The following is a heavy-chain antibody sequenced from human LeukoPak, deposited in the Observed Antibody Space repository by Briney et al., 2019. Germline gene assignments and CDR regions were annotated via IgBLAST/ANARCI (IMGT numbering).Heavy chain of an antibody. Sequence: QPGGSPRLSCAASGFPFSTYAMSWVRQAPGKGLEWVSSIRASDGRTYYADSVKGRLAISRDNSKNTLYLQMNSLRAEDTAVYYCAKDVYGDYGGPDYWGQGTLATVSS. J-gene: IGHJ4*02. CDR2: IRASDGRT. CDR3: AKDVYGDYGGPDY. D-gene: IGHD4-17*01. V-gene: IGHV3-23*01. CDR1: GFPFSTYA.